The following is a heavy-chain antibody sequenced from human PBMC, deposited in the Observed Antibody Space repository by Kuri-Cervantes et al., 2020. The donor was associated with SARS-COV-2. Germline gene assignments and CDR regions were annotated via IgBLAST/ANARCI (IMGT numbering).Heavy chain of an antibody. CDR1: GFTFNTCA. CDR2: ISYDGSNK. Sequence: GESLKISCAASGFTFNTCAMHWVRQAPGKGLEWVAVISYDGSNKYYADSVKGRFTISRDNSRNSLYLQMNSLRAEDTAVYYCARVGAGVCSSASCYSRAFDYWGQGTLVTVSS. V-gene: IGHV3-30*04. J-gene: IGHJ4*02. CDR3: ARVGAGVCSSASCYSRAFDY. D-gene: IGHD2-2*02.